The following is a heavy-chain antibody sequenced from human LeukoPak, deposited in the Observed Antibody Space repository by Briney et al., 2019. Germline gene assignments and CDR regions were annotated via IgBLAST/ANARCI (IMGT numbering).Heavy chain of an antibody. Sequence: GGSLRLSCAASGFAFSNYAMSWVRQVPGKRLEWVSAISSGAGTTGYADSVKGRFTISRVNSKSMIYLQMNSLRAEDTAVYYCAKDLEQSYSGWSTSYDAWGQGTLVTVSS. CDR2: ISSGAGTT. J-gene: IGHJ5*02. CDR3: AKDLEQSYSGWSTSYDA. CDR1: GFAFSNYA. D-gene: IGHD6-19*01. V-gene: IGHV3-23*01.